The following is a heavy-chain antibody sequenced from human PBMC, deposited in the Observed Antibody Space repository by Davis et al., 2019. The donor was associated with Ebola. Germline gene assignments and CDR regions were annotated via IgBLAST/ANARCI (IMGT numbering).Heavy chain of an antibody. Sequence: PSETLSLTCTVSGGSISSYYWSWIRQPAGKGLEWIGRIYTSGSTNYNPSLKSRVTMSVDTSKNQFSLKLSSVTAADTAVYYCARVKEWELHVEFDYWGQGTLVTVSS. V-gene: IGHV4-4*07. CDR1: GGSISSYY. CDR2: IYTSGST. D-gene: IGHD1-26*01. J-gene: IGHJ4*02. CDR3: ARVKEWELHVEFDY.